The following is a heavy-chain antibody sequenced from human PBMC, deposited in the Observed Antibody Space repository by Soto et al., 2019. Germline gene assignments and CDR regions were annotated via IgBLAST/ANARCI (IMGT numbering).Heavy chain of an antibody. J-gene: IGHJ6*02. CDR2: IYYSGST. D-gene: IGHD6-13*01. CDR3: ARFYLAAAGTQGTYYYYGMDV. Sequence: PSETLSLTCTVSGGSISSYYWSWIRQPPGKGLEWIGYIYYSGSTNYNPSLKSRVTISVDTSKNQFSLKLSSVTAADTAVYYCARFYLAAAGTQGTYYYYGMDVWGQGTTVTSP. CDR1: GGSISSYY. V-gene: IGHV4-59*01.